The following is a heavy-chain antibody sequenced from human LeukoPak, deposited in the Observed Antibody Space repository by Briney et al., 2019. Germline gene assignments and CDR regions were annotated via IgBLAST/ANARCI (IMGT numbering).Heavy chain of an antibody. CDR1: GGSISSHY. CDR2: ISYSGST. J-gene: IGHJ5*02. D-gene: IGHD1-26*01. CDR3: AREGGSGTYGWFDP. Sequence: SETLSLTCTVSGGSISSHYWSWIRQPPGKGLEWIGNISYSGSTNYNPSLKSRVTISVDTSKNQFSLKLSSVTAADTAVYYCAREGGSGTYGWFDPWGQGTLVTVSS. V-gene: IGHV4-59*11.